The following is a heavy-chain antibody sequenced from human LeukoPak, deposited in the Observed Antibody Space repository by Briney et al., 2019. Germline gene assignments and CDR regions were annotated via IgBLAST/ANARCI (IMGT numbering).Heavy chain of an antibody. V-gene: IGHV3-48*02. J-gene: IGHJ4*02. CDR1: GSTFKDYI. CDR3: ARDFSDPIDS. Sequence: GGSLRLSCAVSGSTFKDYIMNWVRQAPGKGLEWVSYISSTGRTTNYADSVKGRFTASRDNAKSSLYLQMNSLRDEDTAVYYCARDFSDPIDSWGQGTPVIVSS. D-gene: IGHD6-25*01. CDR2: ISSTGRTT.